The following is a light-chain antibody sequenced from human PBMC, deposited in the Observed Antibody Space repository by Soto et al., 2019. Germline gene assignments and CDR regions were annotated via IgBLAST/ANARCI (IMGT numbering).Light chain of an antibody. CDR1: QSISNY. CDR3: QLSYSAPMYT. V-gene: IGKV1-39*01. CDR2: AAS. J-gene: IGKJ2*01. Sequence: DVQMTQSPSSLSASVGDRVTITCRASQSISNYLNWYQQKPGKAPKLLIYAASNLHSGVPSRFSGSGSGTDFTLTISSLQPEDFATYYCQLSYSAPMYTFGQGTKLQIK.